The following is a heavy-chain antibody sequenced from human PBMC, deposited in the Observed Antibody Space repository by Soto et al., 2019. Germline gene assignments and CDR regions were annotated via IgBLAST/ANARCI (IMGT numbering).Heavy chain of an antibody. CDR2: INAGNGNT. Sequence: ASVKVSCKASGYTFTSYAMHWVRQAPGQRLEWMGWINAGNGNTKYSQKFQGRVTITRDTSASTAYMELSSLRSEDTAVYYCARVQSNDFWNYSYSGMAVWGNGPTVTVSS. D-gene: IGHD3-3*01. V-gene: IGHV1-3*01. CDR1: GYTFTSYA. J-gene: IGHJ6*04. CDR3: ARVQSNDFWNYSYSGMAV.